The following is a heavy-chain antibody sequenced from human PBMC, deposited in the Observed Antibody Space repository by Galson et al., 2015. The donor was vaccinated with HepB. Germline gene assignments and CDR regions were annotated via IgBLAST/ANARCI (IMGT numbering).Heavy chain of an antibody. V-gene: IGHV3-30-3*01. J-gene: IGHJ4*02. CDR2: ISYDGSNK. Sequence: SLRLSCAASGFTFSSYAMHWVRQAPGKGLEWVAVISYDGSNKYYADSVKGRFTISRDNSKNTLYLQMNSLRAEDTVVYYCARDPGMRMVRCLDYWGQGTLVTVSS. CDR1: GFTFSSYA. D-gene: IGHD3-10*01. CDR3: ARDPGMRMVRCLDY.